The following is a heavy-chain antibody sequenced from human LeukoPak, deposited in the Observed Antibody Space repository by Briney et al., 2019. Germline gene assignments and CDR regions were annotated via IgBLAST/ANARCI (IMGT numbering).Heavy chain of an antibody. D-gene: IGHD5-24*01. Sequence: PGGSLRLSCAVSGFGVHTFAMSWVRLAPGKGLEWLASITKYDGRVYYADSVRGRFTISRDSSQNELYLQMNSLRADGSAIYYCAKDHSADGWPTFEYWGQGTLVTVSS. CDR2: ITKYDGRV. CDR1: GFGVHTFA. J-gene: IGHJ4*02. CDR3: AKDHSADGWPTFEY. V-gene: IGHV3-23*01.